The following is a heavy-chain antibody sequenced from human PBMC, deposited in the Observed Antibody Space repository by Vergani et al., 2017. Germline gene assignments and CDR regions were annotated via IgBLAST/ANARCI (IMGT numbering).Heavy chain of an antibody. J-gene: IGHJ6*03. CDR1: GFTFTSSA. D-gene: IGHD3-3*01. V-gene: IGHV1-58*01. Sequence: QMQLVQSGPEVKKPGTSVKVSCKASGFTFTSSAVQWVRQARGQRLEWIGWIVVGSGKTNYAQKFQEPVTITRDRSTSTANMELSSLRSEDTAVYYCVADYIGVTHISDMDVWGKGTTVTVSS. CDR3: VADYIGVTHISDMDV. CDR2: IVVGSGKT.